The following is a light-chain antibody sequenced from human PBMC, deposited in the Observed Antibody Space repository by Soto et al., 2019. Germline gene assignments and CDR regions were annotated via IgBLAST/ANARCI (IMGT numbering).Light chain of an antibody. CDR3: FSYTSSGTYV. J-gene: IGLJ1*01. CDR2: EVS. CDR1: SSDVGSSNL. Sequence: QSALTQPASVSGSPGQSITISCTGTSSDVGSSNLVSWYQQHPGKAPKFMIYEVSNRPSGVSNRFSGSKSGNTASLTISGLQAEDETDYYCFSYTSSGTYVFGTGTKLTVL. V-gene: IGLV2-14*02.